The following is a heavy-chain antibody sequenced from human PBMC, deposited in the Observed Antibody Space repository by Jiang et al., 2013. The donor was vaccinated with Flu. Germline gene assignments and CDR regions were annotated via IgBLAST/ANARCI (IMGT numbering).Heavy chain of an antibody. V-gene: IGHV4-31*03. Sequence: TLSLTCTVSGGSISSGGYYWTWVRQHPVKGLEWIGYIYDSVTANYNPSLKSRVTLPVDTSKNQFFLEMRSVTAADTAVYFCARVAGGGNYLDSWGQGTLVTVSS. CDR2: IYDSVTA. CDR1: GGSISSGGYY. J-gene: IGHJ4*02. D-gene: IGHD3-10*01. CDR3: ARVAGGGNYLDS.